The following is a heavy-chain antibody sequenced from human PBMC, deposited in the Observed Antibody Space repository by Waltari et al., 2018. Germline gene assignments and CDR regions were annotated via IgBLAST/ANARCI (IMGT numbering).Heavy chain of an antibody. V-gene: IGHV1-8*01. Sequence: QVQLVQSGAEVKKPGASVKVSCKASGYTLVSYDISWVRQSTGRGLEWMGFINPNSGNTGYAQSFQGRITITRDTSINTAYMELSSLRSDDTAVYYCARETLASYFDYWGQGTLVTVSS. CDR3: ARETLASYFDY. CDR2: INPNSGNT. D-gene: IGHD2-21*01. J-gene: IGHJ4*02. CDR1: GYTLVSYD.